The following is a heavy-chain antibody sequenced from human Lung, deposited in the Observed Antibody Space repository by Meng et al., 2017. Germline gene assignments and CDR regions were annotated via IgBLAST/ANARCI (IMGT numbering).Heavy chain of an antibody. J-gene: IGHJ4*02. CDR1: GYSFTNYG. CDR3: ARGRHCSSTTCYLSDS. CDR2: TSTYNSNR. V-gene: IGHV1-18*01. Sequence: QVHLVQSGPEVRKPGATAKVYCQAAGYSFTNYGINWVRQAPGKGLEWMGWTSTYNSNRNYAQSLQGRVTMTTDTSMTTAYMELRSLTFDDTAVYYCARGRHCSSTTCYLSDSWGQGTLVTVSS. D-gene: IGHD2-2*01.